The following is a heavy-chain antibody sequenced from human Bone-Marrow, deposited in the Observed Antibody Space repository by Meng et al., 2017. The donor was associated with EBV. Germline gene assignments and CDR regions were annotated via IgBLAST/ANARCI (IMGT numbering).Heavy chain of an antibody. CDR3: ARGSIVGVNWFDP. CDR2: IYYSGST. CDR1: GGSVSSGSYY. Sequence: QVHLQESGPGVVKTSETLSLTCTVSGGSVSSGSYYWSWIRQPPGKGLEWIGYIYYSGSTNYNPSLKGRVTISVDTSKNQFSLKLSSVTAADTAVYYCARGSIVGVNWFDPWGQGTLVTVSS. V-gene: IGHV4-61*01. J-gene: IGHJ5*02. D-gene: IGHD2-21*01.